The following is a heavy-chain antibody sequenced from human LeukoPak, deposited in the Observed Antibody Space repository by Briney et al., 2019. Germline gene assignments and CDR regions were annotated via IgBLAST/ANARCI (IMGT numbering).Heavy chain of an antibody. J-gene: IGHJ6*02. CDR3: ARSGSSSTSPEVDPYYYYYGMDV. CDR1: GGTFSSYA. D-gene: IGHD2-2*01. Sequence: ASVKVSCKASGGTFSSYAISWVRQAPGQGLEWMGGIIPIFGTANYAQKFQGRVTITADESTSTAYMELSSLRSEDTAVYYCARSGSSSTSPEVDPYYYYYGMDVWGQGTTVTVSS. V-gene: IGHV1-69*13. CDR2: IIPIFGTA.